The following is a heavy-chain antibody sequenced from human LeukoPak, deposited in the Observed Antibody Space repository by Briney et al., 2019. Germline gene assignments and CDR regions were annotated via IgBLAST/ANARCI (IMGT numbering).Heavy chain of an antibody. V-gene: IGHV3-21*01. CDR3: ASDPSRDGYTDYYYYYMDV. CDR1: GFTFSTYE. D-gene: IGHD5-24*01. J-gene: IGHJ6*03. Sequence: GGSLRLSCAASGFTFSTYEMNWVRQAPGKGLEWVSSISSSSYIYYADSVKGRFTISRDNAKNSLYLQMNSLRAEDTAVYYCASDPSRDGYTDYYYYYMDVWGKGTTVTVS. CDR2: ISSSSYI.